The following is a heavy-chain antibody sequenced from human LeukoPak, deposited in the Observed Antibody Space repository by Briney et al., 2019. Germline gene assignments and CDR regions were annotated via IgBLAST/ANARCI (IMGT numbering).Heavy chain of an antibody. CDR2: IKQDGSEE. V-gene: IGHV3-7*03. CDR1: GFTFRSYW. J-gene: IGHJ4*02. CDR3: ASGLELDY. Sequence: PGGSLRLSCAASGFTFRSYWMRWVRQAPGKGLEWVANIKQDGSEENYVDSVEGRFTISRDNAKNSLYLQMNSLRAEDTAVYYCASGLELDYWGQGTLVTVSS.